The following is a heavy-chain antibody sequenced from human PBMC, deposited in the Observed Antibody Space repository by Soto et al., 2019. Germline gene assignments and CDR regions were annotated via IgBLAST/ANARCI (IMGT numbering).Heavy chain of an antibody. Sequence: GGSLRLSCAASGFTFSSYGMHCVRQAPGKGLEWVAVIWYDGSNKYYADSVKGRFTISRDNSKNTLYLQMNSLRAEDTTVYYCASSDRRGGSCYSHYFDYWGQGTLVTVSS. CDR3: ASSDRRGGSCYSHYFDY. J-gene: IGHJ4*02. D-gene: IGHD2-15*01. CDR2: IWYDGSNK. V-gene: IGHV3-33*01. CDR1: GFTFSSYG.